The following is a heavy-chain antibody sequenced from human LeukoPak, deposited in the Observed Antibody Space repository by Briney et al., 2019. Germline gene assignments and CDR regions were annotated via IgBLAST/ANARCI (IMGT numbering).Heavy chain of an antibody. CDR1: GFTFSDYY. V-gene: IGHV3-11*01. CDR2: ISSSGSTI. D-gene: IGHD6-13*01. J-gene: IGHJ3*02. CDR3: ARDLSSTDAFDI. Sequence: SGGSLRLSCAASGFTFSDYYMGWIRQAPGKGLEWVSYISSSGSTIYYADSVKGRFTISRDNAKNSLYLQMNSLRAEDTAVYYCARDLSSTDAFDIWGQGTMVTVSS.